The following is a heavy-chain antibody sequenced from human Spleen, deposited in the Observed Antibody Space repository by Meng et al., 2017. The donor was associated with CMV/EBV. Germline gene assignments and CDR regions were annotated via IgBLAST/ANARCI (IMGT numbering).Heavy chain of an antibody. J-gene: IGHJ6*02. CDR2: IIPILGIA. D-gene: IGHD1-26*01. CDR1: GGTFSSYT. Sequence: SVKVSCKASGGTFSSYTITWVRQAPGQGLEWMGRIIPILGIANYAQKFQGRVTITADKSTSKAYMELSSLRSEDTAVYYCARDLPHSGGLPRGGMDVWGQGTTVTVSS. CDR3: ARDLPHSGGLPRGGMDV. V-gene: IGHV1-69*04.